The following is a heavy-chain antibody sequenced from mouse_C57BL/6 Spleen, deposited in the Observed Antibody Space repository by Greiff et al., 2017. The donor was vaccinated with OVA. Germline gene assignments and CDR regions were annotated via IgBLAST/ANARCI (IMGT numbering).Heavy chain of an antibody. CDR2: IHPNSGST. V-gene: IGHV1-64*01. D-gene: IGHD2-3*01. J-gene: IGHJ3*01. CDR3: ARVDGYYWFAY. Sequence: VQLQQPGAELVKPGASVKLSCKASGYTFTSYWMHWVKQRPGQGLEWIGMIHPNSGSTNYNEKFKSKATLTVDKSSSTAYMQLSSLTSEDSAVYYCARVDGYYWFAYWGQGTLVTVSA. CDR1: GYTFTSYW.